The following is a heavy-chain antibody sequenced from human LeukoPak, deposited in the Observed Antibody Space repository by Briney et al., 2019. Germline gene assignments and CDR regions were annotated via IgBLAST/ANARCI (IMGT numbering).Heavy chain of an antibody. Sequence: ASVKVSCKTSGYTYTDYYIHWVRQAPGQGLEWMGWINPDSGYTNYAQEFQGRVTMTRDTSINTAYMELSRLTSDDTAVYYCATGPRTTVFGTFRYYYMDVWGEGTTVAVSS. CDR2: INPDSGYT. D-gene: IGHD3-3*01. CDR3: ATGPRTTVFGTFRYYYMDV. J-gene: IGHJ6*03. V-gene: IGHV1-2*02. CDR1: GYTYTDYY.